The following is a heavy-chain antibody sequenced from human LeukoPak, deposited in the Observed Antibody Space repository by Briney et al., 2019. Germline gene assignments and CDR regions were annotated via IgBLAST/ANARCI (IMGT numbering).Heavy chain of an antibody. CDR2: IYSGGST. Sequence: GGSLRLSCAASGFTVSNNYMSWVRQAPGKGLEWVSVIYSGGSTYYADSVKGRFTISRDNSKNTLYLQMNTLRAEDTAVYYCARDLGDYSFDPWGQGTLVTVSS. D-gene: IGHD4-17*01. V-gene: IGHV3-53*01. CDR3: ARDLGDYSFDP. CDR1: GFTVSNNY. J-gene: IGHJ5*02.